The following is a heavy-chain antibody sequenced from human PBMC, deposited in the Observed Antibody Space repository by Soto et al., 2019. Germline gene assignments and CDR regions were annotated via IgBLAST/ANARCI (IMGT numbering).Heavy chain of an antibody. CDR1: GDSISSYY. D-gene: IGHD5-12*01. V-gene: IGHV4-59*12. J-gene: IGHJ6*02. CDR2: IYYSGST. CDR3: ARDYYRFNSGYGFSMDV. Sequence: SETLSLTCTVSGDSISSYYWSWIRQPPGKGLEWIGYIYYSGSTNYNPSLKSRVTISVDTSQNQFSLKLSSVTAADTAVYYCARDYYRFNSGYGFSMDVWGQGTTVPVSS.